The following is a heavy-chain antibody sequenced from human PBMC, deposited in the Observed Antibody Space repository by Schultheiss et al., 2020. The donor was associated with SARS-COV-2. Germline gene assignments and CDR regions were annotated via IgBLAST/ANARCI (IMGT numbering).Heavy chain of an antibody. CDR2: ISYDGSNK. D-gene: IGHD1-26*01. J-gene: IGHJ3*02. CDR3: AKGGVEATPFDI. V-gene: IGHV3-30*04. Sequence: GESLKISCAASGFTFSSYAMHWVRQAPGKGLEWVAVISYDGSNKYYADSVKGRFTISRDNAKNTLYLQMNSLRAEDTAVYYCAKGGVEATPFDIWGQGTMVTVSS. CDR1: GFTFSSYA.